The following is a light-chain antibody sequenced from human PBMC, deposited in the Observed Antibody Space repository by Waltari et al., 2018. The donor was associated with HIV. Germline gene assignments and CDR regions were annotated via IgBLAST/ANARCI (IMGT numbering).Light chain of an antibody. Sequence: QLVLTQSPSASASLGASVKLTCTLSSGHSSYAIAWHQQQPEKGPRYLMKLNSDGSHSKGDGIPDRFSGSSSGAERYLTISILQSEDEADYYCQTWSVFGGGTKLTVL. CDR2: LNSDGSH. J-gene: IGLJ3*02. CDR1: SGHSSYA. V-gene: IGLV4-69*01. CDR3: QTWSV.